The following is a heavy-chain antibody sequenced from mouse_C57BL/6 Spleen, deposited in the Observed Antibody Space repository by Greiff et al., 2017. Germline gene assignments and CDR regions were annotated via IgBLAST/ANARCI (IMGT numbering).Heavy chain of an antibody. CDR2: IWSGGSA. CDR1: GFSLTSYG. J-gene: IGHJ1*03. V-gene: IGHV2-2*01. CDR3: SRKHYYGSRYFDV. Sequence: VQLQEPGPGLVQPSQSLSITCTVSGFSLTSYGVHWVRQSPGQGLEWLGVIWSGGSADYNAPFISRLSISKDNSKSQVLFYMNSMIADYTDIYYCSRKHYYGSRYFDVWGTGTTVTVSS. D-gene: IGHD1-1*01.